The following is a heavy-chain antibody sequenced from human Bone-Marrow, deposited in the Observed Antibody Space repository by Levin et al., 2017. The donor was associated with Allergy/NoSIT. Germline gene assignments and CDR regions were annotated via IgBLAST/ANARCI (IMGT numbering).Heavy chain of an antibody. J-gene: IGHJ4*02. CDR1: AFTFSRYS. V-gene: IGHV3-30*04. CDR3: AKEGDDRSFDC. D-gene: IGHD1-14*01. CDR2: ISGDGRNK. Sequence: GESLKISCEASAFTFSRYSMHWVRQAPGKGLEWVAVISGDGRNKYYADSVKGRFSIARDNSKNTLYLQMNSLRIEDTAVYYCAKEGDDRSFDCWGQGTLVTVSS.